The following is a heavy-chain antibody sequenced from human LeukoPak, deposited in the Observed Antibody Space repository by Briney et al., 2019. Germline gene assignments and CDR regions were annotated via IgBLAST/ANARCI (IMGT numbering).Heavy chain of an antibody. CDR1: VGSISRYY. D-gene: IGHD5-12*01. CDR3: ARDGPLRGDFDY. J-gene: IGHJ4*02. Sequence: SAETLSLTCTLSVGSISRYYWSCIRQPPGKGLECIGYIYYSGITNYNPSLKSRVTISVDTSTNQFSLKLRSVTAADPAVYYCARDGPLRGDFDYWGQGTLVTVSS. CDR2: IYYSGIT. V-gene: IGHV4-59*01.